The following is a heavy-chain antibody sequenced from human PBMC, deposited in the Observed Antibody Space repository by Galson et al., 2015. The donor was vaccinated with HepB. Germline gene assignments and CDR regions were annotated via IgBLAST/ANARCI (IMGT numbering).Heavy chain of an antibody. J-gene: IGHJ5*02. CDR1: GFTFSSYG. Sequence: SLKLSCAASGFTFSSYGMHWVRQAPGKGLEWVAVIWYDGGNKYYADSVKGRFTITRDTSKNTLYLQMNSLRAEDTAVYYCARDTRSDYDFWSGYSDWFDPWGQGTLVTVSS. V-gene: IGHV3-33*01. D-gene: IGHD3-3*01. CDR3: ARDTRSDYDFWSGYSDWFDP. CDR2: IWYDGGNK.